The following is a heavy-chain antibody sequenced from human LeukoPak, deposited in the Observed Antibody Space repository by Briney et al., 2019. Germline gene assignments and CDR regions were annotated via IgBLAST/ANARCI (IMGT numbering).Heavy chain of an antibody. CDR3: AREYSVPAAPNWFDP. CDR2: INPNSGGT. J-gene: IGHJ5*02. V-gene: IGHV1-2*02. Sequence: ASVKVSCKASGYTFTGYYMHWVRQAPGQGLEWMGWINPNSGGTNYAQKFQGRVTMTRDTSISTAYMELSRLRSDDTAVYYCAREYSVPAAPNWFDPWGQGTLLTVSS. D-gene: IGHD2-2*01. CDR1: GYTFTGYY.